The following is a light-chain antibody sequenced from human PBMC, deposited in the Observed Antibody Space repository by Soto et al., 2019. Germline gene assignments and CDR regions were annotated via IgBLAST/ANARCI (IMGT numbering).Light chain of an antibody. CDR2: GAS. V-gene: IGKV3-15*01. J-gene: IGKJ4*01. Sequence: EIVMTQSPAPLSVSPGERATLSCRASQSVSSNLAWHQQKPGQAPRLLLYGASTRATGIPARFSGSGSGTAFTLTISSLQSEDCAVYYGQQYNNWPPVTFGGGTKVESK. CDR3: QQYNNWPPVT. CDR1: QSVSSN.